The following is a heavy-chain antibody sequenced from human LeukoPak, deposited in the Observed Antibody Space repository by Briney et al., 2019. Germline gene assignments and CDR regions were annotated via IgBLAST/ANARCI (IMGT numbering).Heavy chain of an antibody. D-gene: IGHD3-22*01. CDR3: ARIYYDSSGYYYYYYMDV. CDR2: IYYSGST. CDR1: GGSISSYY. V-gene: IGHV4-59*01. Sequence: PSETLSLTCTVSGGSISSYYWSWIRQPPGKGLEWIGYIYYSGSTNYNPSLKSRVTISVDTSNSQFSLKLSSVTAADTAVYYCARIYYDSSGYYYYYYMDVWGKGTTVTVSS. J-gene: IGHJ6*03.